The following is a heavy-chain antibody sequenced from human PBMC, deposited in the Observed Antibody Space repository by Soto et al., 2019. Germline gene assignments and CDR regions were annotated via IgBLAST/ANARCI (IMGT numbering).Heavy chain of an antibody. CDR1: GGFVSSGSYY. J-gene: IGHJ6*03. Sequence: PSETLSLTCAVYGGFVSSGSYYWSWIRQPPGKGLEWIGEMSHSGSTNYNPSLKSRVTISVDTSKNQFSLKLSSVTAADTAVYYCARDKVRKQLVSYYYMDVWGKGTTVTVSS. D-gene: IGHD6-13*01. V-gene: IGHV4-61*01. CDR3: ARDKVRKQLVSYYYMDV. CDR2: MSHSGST.